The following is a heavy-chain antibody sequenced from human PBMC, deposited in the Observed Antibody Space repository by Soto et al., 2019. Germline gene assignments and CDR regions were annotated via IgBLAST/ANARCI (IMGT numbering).Heavy chain of an antibody. D-gene: IGHD3-16*01. CDR3: ARRTELYDYVWGSRYYFDY. J-gene: IGHJ4*02. V-gene: IGHV4-39*01. Sequence: PSETLSLTCTVSGGSISSSSYYWGWIRQPAGKGLEWIGSIYYSGSTYYNPSLKSRVTISVDTSKNQFSLKLSSVTAADTAVYYCARRTELYDYVWGSRYYFDYWGQGTLVTVSS. CDR2: IYYSGST. CDR1: GGSISSSSYY.